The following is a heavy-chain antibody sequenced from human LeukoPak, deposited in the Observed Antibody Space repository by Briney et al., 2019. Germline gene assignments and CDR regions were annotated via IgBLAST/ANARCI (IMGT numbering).Heavy chain of an antibody. CDR3: ARASSSTESHH. J-gene: IGHJ5*02. V-gene: IGHV3-30*03. Sequence: PGGSLRLSCAASGFTFSSYGMHWVRQAPGKGLEWVAVISYDGSNKYYADSVRGRFTISRDNSKNTLYLQMNSLRAEDTAVYYCARASSSTESHHWGQGTLVTVSS. D-gene: IGHD6-13*01. CDR2: ISYDGSNK. CDR1: GFTFSSYG.